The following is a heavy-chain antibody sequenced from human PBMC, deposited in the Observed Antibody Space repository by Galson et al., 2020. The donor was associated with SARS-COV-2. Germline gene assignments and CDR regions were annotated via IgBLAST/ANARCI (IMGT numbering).Heavy chain of an antibody. D-gene: IGHD2-2*01. CDR2: INPKNAAT. J-gene: IGHJ4*02. Sequence: SVKVSCKASGYTFTDYYIHLIRQAPGQGLEWVGWINPKNAATRYAQNFQGRVTMTTDTSSTTIFVEMSGLIYDDTAVYYCARGCGTTSCPGDYWGRGTVVTVSS. V-gene: IGHV1-2*02. CDR1: GYTFTDYY. CDR3: ARGCGTTSCPGDY.